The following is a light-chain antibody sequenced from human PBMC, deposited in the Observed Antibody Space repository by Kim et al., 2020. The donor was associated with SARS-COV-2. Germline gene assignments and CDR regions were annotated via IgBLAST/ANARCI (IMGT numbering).Light chain of an antibody. CDR1: SSNIGAGYD. V-gene: IGLV1-40*01. Sequence: VTISCTGSSSNIGAGYDVHWYQQLPGTAPKLLIYGNSNRPSGVPDRFSGSKSGTSASLAITGLQADDEADYYCQSYDSSLSGPYVFGTGTKVTVL. J-gene: IGLJ1*01. CDR3: QSYDSSLSGPYV. CDR2: GNS.